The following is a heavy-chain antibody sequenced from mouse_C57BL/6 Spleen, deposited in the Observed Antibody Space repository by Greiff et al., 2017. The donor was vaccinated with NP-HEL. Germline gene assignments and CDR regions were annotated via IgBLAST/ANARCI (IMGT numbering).Heavy chain of an antibody. D-gene: IGHD2-2*01. CDR1: GYTFTSYW. V-gene: IGHV1-69*01. CDR3: ARMDMVTTGFDY. J-gene: IGHJ2*01. Sequence: QVQLQQPGAELVMPGASVKLSCKASGYTFTSYWMHWVKQRPGQGLEWIGEIDPSDSYTNYNQKFKGKSTLTVDKSSSTAYMQLSSLTSEDSAVYYCARMDMVTTGFDYWGQGTTLTVSS. CDR2: IDPSDSYT.